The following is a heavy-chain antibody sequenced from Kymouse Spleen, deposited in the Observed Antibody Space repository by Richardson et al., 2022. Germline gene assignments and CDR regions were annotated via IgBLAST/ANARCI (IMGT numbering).Heavy chain of an antibody. CDR3: AKDRDYYGSGSLPFYYYYGMDV. J-gene: IGHJ6*02. CDR1: GGSISSSSYY. CDR2: IYYSGST. D-gene: IGHD3-10*01. V-gene: IGHV4-39*01. Sequence: QLQLQESGPGLVKPSETLSLTCTVSGGSISSSSYYWGWIRQPPGKGLEWIGSIYYSGSTYYNPSLKSRVTISVDTSKNQFSLKLSSVTAADTAVYYCAKDRDYYGSGSLPFYYYYGMDVWGQGTTVTVSS.